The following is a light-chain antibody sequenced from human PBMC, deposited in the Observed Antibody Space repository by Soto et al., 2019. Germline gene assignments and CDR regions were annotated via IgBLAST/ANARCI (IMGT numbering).Light chain of an antibody. J-gene: IGLJ1*01. CDR3: ASWDDSLSGYV. Sequence: QSSLTHPPSSSGNPGQRLTISCSGSTSNILRNYVYWYRQLPGTAPRLLISMNDQRPSGVPDRFSGSKSGTSASLAISGLRSEDEADYYCASWDDSLSGYVFGTGTKVTVL. CDR1: TSNILRNY. CDR2: MND. V-gene: IGLV1-47*01.